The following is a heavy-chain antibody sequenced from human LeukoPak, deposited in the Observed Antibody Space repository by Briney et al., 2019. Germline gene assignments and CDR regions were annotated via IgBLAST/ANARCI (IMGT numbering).Heavy chain of an antibody. Sequence: PSETLSLTCTVSGGSISSYYWSWIRQPPGKGLEWIGYIYYSGSTYYSPSLKGRVTISLDTSKNQFSLKLSSVTAADTAVYYCATSYDNSGRDYWGQGTLVTVSS. V-gene: IGHV4-59*12. CDR1: GGSISSYY. J-gene: IGHJ4*02. CDR3: ATSYDNSGRDY. CDR2: IYYSGST. D-gene: IGHD3-22*01.